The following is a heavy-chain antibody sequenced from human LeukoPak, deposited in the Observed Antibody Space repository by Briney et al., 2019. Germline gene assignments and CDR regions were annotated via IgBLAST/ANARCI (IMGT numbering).Heavy chain of an antibody. Sequence: SETLSLTCAVYGGSFSGYYWSWIRQPPGKGLEWIGEINHSGSTNYNPSLKSRVTILVDTSKNQFSLKLSSVTAADTAVYYCARGQGDCSGGSCYLFDYWGQGTLVTVSS. V-gene: IGHV4-34*01. CDR3: ARGQGDCSGGSCYLFDY. J-gene: IGHJ4*02. D-gene: IGHD2-15*01. CDR2: INHSGST. CDR1: GGSFSGYY.